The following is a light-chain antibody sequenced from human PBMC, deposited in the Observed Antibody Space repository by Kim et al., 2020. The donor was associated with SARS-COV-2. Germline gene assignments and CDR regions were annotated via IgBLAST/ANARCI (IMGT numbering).Light chain of an antibody. J-gene: IGKJ2*01. Sequence: SVGDRVTITCRASKSVNDGFVAWYQQKPGKAPNLLIYRASTLESGVPSRFSGSGFGTEFTLTISSLQPEDFATYYCQHYCRYPYTFGQGTKLEI. V-gene: IGKV1-5*03. CDR3: QHYCRYPYT. CDR1: KSVNDG. CDR2: RAS.